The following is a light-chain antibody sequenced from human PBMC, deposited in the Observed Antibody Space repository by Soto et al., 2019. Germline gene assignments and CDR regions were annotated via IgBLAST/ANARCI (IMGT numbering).Light chain of an antibody. J-gene: IGKJ5*01. CDR1: QTISSW. V-gene: IGKV1-5*03. CDR2: KAS. Sequence: DIQMTQSPSTLSGSVGDIVTITCRASQTISSWLAWYQQKPGKAPKLLIYKASTLKSGVPSRFSGSGSETEFTLTISRLQPDDFATYFCHSRAFGQGTRLEIK. CDR3: HSRA.